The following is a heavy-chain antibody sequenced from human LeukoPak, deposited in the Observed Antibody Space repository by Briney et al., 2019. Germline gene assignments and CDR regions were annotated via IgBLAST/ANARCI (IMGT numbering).Heavy chain of an antibody. V-gene: IGHV4-34*01. J-gene: IGHJ5*02. CDR3: ARYAAAGTGWFDP. CDR2: INHSGST. Sequence: SETLSLTCAVYGGSFSGYYWSWIRQPPGKGLEWIGEINHSGSTNYNPSLKSRVTISVDTSKNQFSLKLSSVTAADTAVYYCARYAAAGTGWFDPRGQGTLVTVSS. CDR1: GGSFSGYY. D-gene: IGHD6-13*01.